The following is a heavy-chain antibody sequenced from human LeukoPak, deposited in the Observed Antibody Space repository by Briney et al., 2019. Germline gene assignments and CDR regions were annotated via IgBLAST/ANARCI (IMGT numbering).Heavy chain of an antibody. Sequence: SETLSLTCAVSGGSISSCGYSWSWIRQPPGKGLEWIGYIYHSGSTYYNPSLKNRVTISVDRSKNQFSLKLSSVTAADTAVYYCARDNGRSGYFDYWGQGTLVTVSS. CDR3: ARDNGRSGYFDY. D-gene: IGHD4-17*01. V-gene: IGHV4-30-2*01. J-gene: IGHJ4*02. CDR1: GGSISSCGYS. CDR2: IYHSGST.